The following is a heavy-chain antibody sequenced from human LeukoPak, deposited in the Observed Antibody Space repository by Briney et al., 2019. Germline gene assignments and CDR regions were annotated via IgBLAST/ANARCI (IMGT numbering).Heavy chain of an antibody. Sequence: PGGSLRLSCVTSPGYGFTSHWMHWVRQAPGKGLEWVSYISSSGSTIYYADSVKGRFTISRDNAKNSLYLQMNSLRAEDTAVYYCASLSSGWSEGYFDYWGQGTLVTVSS. CDR3: ASLSSGWSEGYFDY. J-gene: IGHJ4*02. D-gene: IGHD6-19*01. CDR1: PGYGFTSHW. V-gene: IGHV3-48*04. CDR2: ISSSGSTI.